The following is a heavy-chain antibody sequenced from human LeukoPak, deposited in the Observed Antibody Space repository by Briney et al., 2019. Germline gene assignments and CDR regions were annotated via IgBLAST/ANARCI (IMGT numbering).Heavy chain of an antibody. CDR3: AKTGSFDFFDS. CDR2: ISWNSGSI. J-gene: IGHJ4*02. Sequence: GRSLRLSCAASGFTFDDYAMHWVRQAPGKGLEWVSGISWNSGSIGYADSVKGRITISGDNAKNSLYLQMNSLRAEDTALYYCAKTGSFDFFDSWGQGTLVTVSS. V-gene: IGHV3-9*01. D-gene: IGHD3-10*01. CDR1: GFTFDDYA.